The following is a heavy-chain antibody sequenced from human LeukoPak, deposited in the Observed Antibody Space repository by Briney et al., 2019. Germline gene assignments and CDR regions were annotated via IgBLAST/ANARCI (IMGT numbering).Heavy chain of an antibody. D-gene: IGHD5-18*01. J-gene: IGHJ6*03. CDR3: ARVSGYSYGNFLYYYMDV. Sequence: GGTLRLSCAASGFSFSVFWMHWVRQAPGKGPVWVSRIKTDGSITNYADSVKGRFTISRDNAKNSLYLQMNSLRAEDTAVYYCARVSGYSYGNFLYYYMDVWGKGTTVTISS. CDR2: IKTDGSIT. V-gene: IGHV3-74*01. CDR1: GFSFSVFW.